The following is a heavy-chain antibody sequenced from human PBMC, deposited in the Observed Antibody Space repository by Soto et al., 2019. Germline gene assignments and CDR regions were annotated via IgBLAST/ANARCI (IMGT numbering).Heavy chain of an antibody. D-gene: IGHD6-13*01. Sequence: GGSLRLSWAASGFTFSSYAMSWVRQAPGKGLEWVSAISGSGGSTYYADSVKGRFTISRDNSKNTLYLQMNSLRAEDTAVYYCAILSIAAAGASDYWGQRTLVTASS. CDR1: GFTFSSYA. V-gene: IGHV3-23*01. J-gene: IGHJ4*02. CDR2: ISGSGGST. CDR3: AILSIAAAGASDY.